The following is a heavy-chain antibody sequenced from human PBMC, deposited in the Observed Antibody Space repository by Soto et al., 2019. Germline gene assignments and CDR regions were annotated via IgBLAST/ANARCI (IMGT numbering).Heavy chain of an antibody. Sequence: ASVKVSCTSSGYTFTIYGISWVRQAPGQGLEWMGWISAYNGNTNYAQKLQGRVTMTTDTSTSTAYMELRSLRSDDTAVYYCAIYGDYTVDYFNYWGQGTLVTVSS. J-gene: IGHJ4*02. V-gene: IGHV1-18*01. CDR1: GYTFTIYG. D-gene: IGHD4-17*01. CDR2: ISAYNGNT. CDR3: AIYGDYTVDYFNY.